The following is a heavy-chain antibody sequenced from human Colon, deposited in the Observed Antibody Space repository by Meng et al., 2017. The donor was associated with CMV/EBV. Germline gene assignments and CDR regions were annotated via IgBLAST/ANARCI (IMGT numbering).Heavy chain of an antibody. CDR3: VKGLVYDRSGYFDY. CDR2: ISWNSAIK. CDR1: GFKFNDYA. V-gene: IGHV3-9*01. D-gene: IGHD3-22*01. Sequence: SLQISCAASGFKFNDYAMHWVRQAPGKGLEWVSGISWNSAIKRYADSVKGRFTISRDNGKNSLYLQMNSLRAEDTALYYCVKGLVYDRSGYFDYWGQGTLVTVSS. J-gene: IGHJ4*02.